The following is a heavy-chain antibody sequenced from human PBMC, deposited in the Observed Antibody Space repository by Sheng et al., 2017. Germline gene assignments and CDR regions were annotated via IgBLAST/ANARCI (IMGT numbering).Heavy chain of an antibody. CDR2: IYHSGST. CDR3: ARANSGYYYYGMDV. J-gene: IGHJ6*02. Sequence: QVQLQESGPGLVKPSETLSLTCAVSGYSISSGYYWGWIRQPPGKGLEWIGSIYHSGSTYYNPSLKSRVTISVDTSKNQFSLKLSSVTAADTAVYYCARANSGYYYYGMDVWGQGTTVTVSS. CDR1: GYSISSGYY. V-gene: IGHV4-38-2*01. D-gene: IGHD2-21*01.